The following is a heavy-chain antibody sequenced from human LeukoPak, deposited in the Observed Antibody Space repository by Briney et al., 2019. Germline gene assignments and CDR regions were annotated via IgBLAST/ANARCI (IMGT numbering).Heavy chain of an antibody. CDR1: GFTFSDYV. D-gene: IGHD6-6*01. Sequence: PGGSLRLSCAASGFTFSDYVMSWVRQAPGKGLEWVSAITGSGGNTYYADSVKGRFTISRDNAKNSLYLQMNSLRAEDTAVYYCARDSRPGPYSSSPANYWGQGTLVTVSS. CDR3: ARDSRPGPYSSSPANY. J-gene: IGHJ4*02. CDR2: ITGSGGNT. V-gene: IGHV3-23*01.